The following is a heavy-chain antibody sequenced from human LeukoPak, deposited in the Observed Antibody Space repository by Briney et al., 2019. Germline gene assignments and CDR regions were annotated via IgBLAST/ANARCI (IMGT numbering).Heavy chain of an antibody. CDR1: GYTFTGYY. Sequence: ASVKVSCKASGYTFTGYYMHWVRQAPGQGLEWMGWINPNSGGTNYAQKFQGRVTMTRDTSISTAYMELSRLRSDDTAVYHCARASGSYYPSFDYWGQGTLVTVSS. J-gene: IGHJ4*02. CDR2: INPNSGGT. V-gene: IGHV1-2*02. D-gene: IGHD1-26*01. CDR3: ARASGSYYPSFDY.